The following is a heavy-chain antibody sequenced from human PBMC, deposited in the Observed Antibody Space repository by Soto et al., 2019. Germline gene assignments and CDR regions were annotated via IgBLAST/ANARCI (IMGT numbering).Heavy chain of an antibody. CDR3: ARDRMAFGELFHDAFDI. CDR1: GFTFSSYS. D-gene: IGHD3-10*01. J-gene: IGHJ3*02. CDR2: ISSSSSYI. V-gene: IGHV3-21*01. Sequence: GGSLRLSCAASGFTFSSYSMNWVRQAPGKGLEWVSSISSSSSYIYYADSVKGRFTISRDNAKTSLYLQMNSLRAEDTAVYYCARDRMAFGELFHDAFDIWGQGTMVTVSS.